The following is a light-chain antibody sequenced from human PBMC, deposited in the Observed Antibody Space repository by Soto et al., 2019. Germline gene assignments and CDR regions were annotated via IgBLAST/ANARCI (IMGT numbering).Light chain of an antibody. CDR2: AAS. J-gene: IGKJ4*01. V-gene: IGKV1-39*01. CDR3: QQNYITPLT. CDR1: RAITNH. Sequence: DVQLTQSPSPLSASVGDRVSISCRASRAITNHLNWYQQKPGKAPILLVYAASTLETGVPARFRGSGSGTHFTLTIDNLQPEDVATYFCQQNYITPLTFGGGTKVEI.